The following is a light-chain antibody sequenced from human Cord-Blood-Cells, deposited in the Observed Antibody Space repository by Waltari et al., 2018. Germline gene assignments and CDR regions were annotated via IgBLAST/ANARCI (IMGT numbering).Light chain of an antibody. J-gene: IGKJ3*01. CDR1: QSVLYSSNNKNY. Sequence: DIVMTQSPDSLTVSLGERATINCKSSQSVLYSSNNKNYLAWYQQKPGQPPKLLIYWASTRESGVPDRFMGSGCGTDFTLTISSLQAEDVAVYYCQQYYSTPFTFGPGTKVDIK. V-gene: IGKV4-1*01. CDR2: WAS. CDR3: QQYYSTPFT.